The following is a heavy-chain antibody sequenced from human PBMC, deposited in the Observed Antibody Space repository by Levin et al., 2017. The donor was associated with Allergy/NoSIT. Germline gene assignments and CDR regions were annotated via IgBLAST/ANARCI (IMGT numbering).Heavy chain of an antibody. CDR2: ISYDGRNQ. CDR3: AKEEYTSERFYYGMDG. Sequence: GGSLRLSCAASGFTFSSYGMHWVRQAPGKGLEWVAVISYDGRNQYYADSVKGRFTISRDNSKNTLYLQMNSLRAEDTAVFYCAKEEYTSERFYYGMDGWGQGTTVTVSS. D-gene: IGHD6-19*01. J-gene: IGHJ6*02. V-gene: IGHV3-30*18. CDR1: GFTFSSYG.